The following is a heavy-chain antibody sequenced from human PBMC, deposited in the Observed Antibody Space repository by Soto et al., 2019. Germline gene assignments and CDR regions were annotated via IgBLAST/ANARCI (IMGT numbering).Heavy chain of an antibody. CDR2: IWFDGGNK. D-gene: IGHD3-3*01. V-gene: IGHV3-33*01. CDR1: GFTLGSYA. Sequence: GGSLRLSCAASGFTLGSYAMHWVRQAPGKGLEWVAVIWFDGGNKYQRDSVKGRFTISRDSSKNTLYLQMNSLRADDTAVYYCAREIGFLESLGFDPWGQGTLVTVSS. J-gene: IGHJ5*02. CDR3: AREIGFLESLGFDP.